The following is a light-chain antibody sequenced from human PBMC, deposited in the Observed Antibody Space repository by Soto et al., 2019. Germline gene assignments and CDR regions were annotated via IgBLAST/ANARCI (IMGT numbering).Light chain of an antibody. J-gene: IGKJ1*01. V-gene: IGKV3-20*01. Sequence: EIVLTQSPGTLSLSPGERATLSCRASQSVSSSYLAWYQQKPGQAPRLLIYGASSRATGIPDRFSGSGSGTDFTLTISGLQPDDFATYYCQQYHGYSLTFGQGTKVEI. CDR3: QQYHGYSLT. CDR1: QSVSSSY. CDR2: GAS.